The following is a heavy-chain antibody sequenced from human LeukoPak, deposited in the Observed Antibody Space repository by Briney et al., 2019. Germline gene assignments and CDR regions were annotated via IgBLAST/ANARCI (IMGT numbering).Heavy chain of an antibody. CDR2: ISAYNGNT. J-gene: IGHJ3*02. D-gene: IGHD6-19*01. Sequence: ASVKVSCKASGYTFTSYGISWVRQAPGQGLEWMGWISAYNGNTNYAQKLQGRVTMTTDTSTSTAYMELRSLRSDDTAVYYCASEAVADDAFDIWGQGTMVTVSS. CDR3: ASEAVADDAFDI. V-gene: IGHV1-18*01. CDR1: GYTFTSYG.